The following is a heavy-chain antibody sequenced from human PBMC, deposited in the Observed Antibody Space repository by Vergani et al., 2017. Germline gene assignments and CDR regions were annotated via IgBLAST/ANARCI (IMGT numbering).Heavy chain of an antibody. V-gene: IGHV3-30*02. Sequence: QVQLVESGGGVVQRGGSLRLSCATSGFTLSNYDMQWIRQGPGKGLEFVAFIQFDGSNQYYADSGKGRFTLSRDFSKNTLYLQMNSMRNDDTATYYCAKHFRGWGIDYWGQGTLVTVSS. D-gene: IGHD3-16*01. CDR2: IQFDGSNQ. J-gene: IGHJ4*02. CDR3: AKHFRGWGIDY. CDR1: GFTLSNYD.